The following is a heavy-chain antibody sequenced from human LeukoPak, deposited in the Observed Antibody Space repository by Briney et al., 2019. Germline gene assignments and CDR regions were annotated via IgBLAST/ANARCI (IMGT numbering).Heavy chain of an antibody. CDR1: GGSISSYY. CDR3: ARRSSGWYTGRGFDY. D-gene: IGHD6-19*01. CDR2: IYYSGST. J-gene: IGHJ4*02. Sequence: SETLSLTCTVSGGSISSYYWSWIRQPPGKGLEWIGYIYYSGSTNYNPSLKSRVTISVDTSKNQFSLKLSSVTAADTAVYYCARRSSGWYTGRGFDYWGQGTLVTVSS. V-gene: IGHV4-59*08.